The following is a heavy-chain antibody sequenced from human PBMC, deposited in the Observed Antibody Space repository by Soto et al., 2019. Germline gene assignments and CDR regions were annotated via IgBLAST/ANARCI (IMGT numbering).Heavy chain of an antibody. Sequence: EVQLLGSGGGLVQPGGSLRLSCVGSGFTFSTYWLNWVRQARGKGLEWVANINPDGNVGTYVDSGWGRFTTSRDNAKNSLYLQRTSLSADDTAVYFCAGWGGHDYNYWGQGIMVTVSS. CDR2: INPDGNVG. CDR3: AGWGGHDYNY. J-gene: IGHJ4*02. V-gene: IGHV3-7*03. CDR1: GFTFSTYW. D-gene: IGHD4-4*01.